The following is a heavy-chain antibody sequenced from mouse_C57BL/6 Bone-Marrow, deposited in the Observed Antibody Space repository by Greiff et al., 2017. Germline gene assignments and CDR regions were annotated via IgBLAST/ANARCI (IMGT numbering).Heavy chain of an antibody. Sequence: QVQLQQPGAELVRPGSSVKLSCKASGYTFTSYWMDWVKQRPGQGLEWIGNIYPSDSETHYNQKFKDKATLTVDKSSSTAYMQLSSLTSEDSAVYYCARLFTTVVATDAMDYWGQGTSVTVSS. V-gene: IGHV1-61*01. CDR1: GYTFTSYW. CDR2: IYPSDSET. CDR3: ARLFTTVVATDAMDY. D-gene: IGHD1-1*01. J-gene: IGHJ4*01.